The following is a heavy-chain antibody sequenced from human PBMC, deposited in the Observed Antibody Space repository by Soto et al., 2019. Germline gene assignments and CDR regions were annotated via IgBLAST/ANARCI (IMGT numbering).Heavy chain of an antibody. CDR2: VYSGGT. J-gene: IGHJ6*03. Sequence: NPSETLSLTCTVSADSISSFYWSWIRQPPGKGLEWIGYVYSGGTNYNPSLKSRVTISVDTSKYQFSLKLSSVTAADTAVYYCARRGRGSSTSWYYMDVWGKGTTVTVSS. CDR1: ADSISSFY. CDR3: ARRGRGSSTSWYYMDV. D-gene: IGHD2-2*01. V-gene: IGHV4-59*08.